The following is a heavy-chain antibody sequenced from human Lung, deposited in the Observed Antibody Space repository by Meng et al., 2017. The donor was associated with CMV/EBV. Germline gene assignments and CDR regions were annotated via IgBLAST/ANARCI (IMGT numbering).Heavy chain of an antibody. V-gene: IGHV3-64*02. D-gene: IGHD3-22*01. J-gene: IGHJ4*02. CDR1: FSSCA. Sequence: FSSCAWNSDRNARGQGAEYVAAIRSDGGSTYYADSVNGQISISRDNSTTTQSLNMGSLRADNMAVDYCARGSIDRSDGIGYYGLFDYWGQGTLVTVSS. CDR3: ARGSIDRSDGIGYYGLFDY. CDR2: IRSDGGST.